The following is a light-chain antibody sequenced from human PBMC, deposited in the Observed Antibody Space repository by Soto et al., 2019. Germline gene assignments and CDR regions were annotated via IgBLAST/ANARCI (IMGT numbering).Light chain of an antibody. J-gene: IGLJ2*01. CDR1: SSDVGGHNF. Sequence: QAALTQPRSVSGSPGQSVTISCTGTSSDVGGHNFVSWYQQHPGIAPKLMIYDVNNRPSGVPDRFSGSKSGNTASLTISGLQAEDEADYDCCAYAGSNTVIFGGGTKLTVL. V-gene: IGLV2-11*01. CDR2: DVN. CDR3: CAYAGSNTVI.